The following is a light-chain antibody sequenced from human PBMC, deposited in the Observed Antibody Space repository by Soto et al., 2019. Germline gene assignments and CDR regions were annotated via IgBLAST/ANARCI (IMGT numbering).Light chain of an antibody. Sequence: DILMTQSPSTLSASVGDRVTITCRASQNISTWLAWYQQKPGQAPTLLIYQASSLESGVPSTFSGSGSGTEFTLTISSLQPDDFANYYCQQYSSFPFTFGPGTKVDIK. CDR2: QAS. J-gene: IGKJ3*01. CDR1: QNISTW. V-gene: IGKV1-5*03. CDR3: QQYSSFPFT.